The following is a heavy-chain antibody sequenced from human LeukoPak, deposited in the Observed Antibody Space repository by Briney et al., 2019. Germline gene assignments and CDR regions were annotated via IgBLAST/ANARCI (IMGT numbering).Heavy chain of an antibody. V-gene: IGHV3-30*02. Sequence: GGSLRLSCAASGFTFSSYGMHWVRQAPGKGLEWVAFIRYDGSNKYYADSVKGRFTISRDNSKNTLYLQMNSLRAEDTAVYYCANSDYYDSSGYPGYYYYMDVWGKGTTVTVSS. CDR1: GFTFSSYG. D-gene: IGHD3-22*01. J-gene: IGHJ6*03. CDR3: ANSDYYDSSGYPGYYYYMDV. CDR2: IRYDGSNK.